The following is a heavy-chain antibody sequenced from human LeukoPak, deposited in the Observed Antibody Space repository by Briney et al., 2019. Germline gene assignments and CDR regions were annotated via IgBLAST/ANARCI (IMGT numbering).Heavy chain of an antibody. CDR1: GGSISSSSYY. J-gene: IGHJ5*02. D-gene: IGHD5-12*01. CDR3: AKYGGYRGFDP. Sequence: SETLSLTCTVSGGSISSSSYYWGWIRQPPGKGLEWIGYIYFSGSTYYNPSLKSRVTISVDASKTQFSLKLISVTAADTAVYYCAKYGGYRGFDPWGQGTLVTVSS. V-gene: IGHV4-39*07. CDR2: IYFSGST.